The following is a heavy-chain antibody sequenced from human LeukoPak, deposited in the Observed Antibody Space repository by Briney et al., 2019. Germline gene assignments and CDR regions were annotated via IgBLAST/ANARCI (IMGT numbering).Heavy chain of an antibody. D-gene: IGHD2-2*01. Sequence: PGGSLRLSCAASGFTFSSYSMNWVRQAPGKGLEWVSSISSSSSYIYYADSVKGRFTISRDNAKNSLYLQMNSLRAEDTAVYYCARDDLYCSSTSCYLFGRPYYYYYYMDVWGKGTAVTVSS. J-gene: IGHJ6*03. CDR2: ISSSSSYI. CDR1: GFTFSSYS. CDR3: ARDDLYCSSTSCYLFGRPYYYYYYMDV. V-gene: IGHV3-21*01.